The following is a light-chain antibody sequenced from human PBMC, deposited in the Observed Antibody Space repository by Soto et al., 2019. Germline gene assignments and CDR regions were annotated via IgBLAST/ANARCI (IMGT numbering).Light chain of an antibody. CDR1: SSDVGAYKY. V-gene: IGLV2-8*01. J-gene: IGLJ1*01. CDR2: DVS. Sequence: QSALTQPPSASGSPGQSVTISCTGTSSDVGAYKYVAWYQQHPGKAPKLMIFDVSQRPSGVPDRFSGSKSGNTASLTVSGLQAEDEADYYCCSYAGSSTFEVFGTGTKLTVL. CDR3: CSYAGSSTFEV.